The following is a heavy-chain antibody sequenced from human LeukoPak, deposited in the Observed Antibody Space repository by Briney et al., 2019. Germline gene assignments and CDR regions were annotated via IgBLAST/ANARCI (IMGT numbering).Heavy chain of an antibody. CDR3: AKDCAVGRCSVYCVDP. CDR1: GGHINNSGEQ. D-gene: IGHD2-8*02. CDR2: IDDSDNT. J-gene: IGHJ5*02. Sequence: TLSLPYTLSGGHINNSGEQGMWIRQHPGKGLEWIGHIDDSDNTYYNPSLKSRVTISIDTSKNQFSLKLRSVTAADTAVYYGAKDCAVGRCSVYCVDPWGQGTLVTVSS. V-gene: IGHV4-31*03.